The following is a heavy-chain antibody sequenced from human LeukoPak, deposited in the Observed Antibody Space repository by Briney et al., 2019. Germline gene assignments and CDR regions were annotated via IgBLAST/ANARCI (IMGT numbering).Heavy chain of an antibody. CDR3: ASNSVPTATTDN. CDR2: IIPILGIA. Sequence: GSSVKVSCKASGGTFSSYAISWVRQAPGQGLEWMGRIIPILGIANYAQKFQGRVTITADKSTSTAYMELSSLRSEDTAVYYCASNSVPTATTDNWGQGTLVTVSS. CDR1: GGTFSSYA. V-gene: IGHV1-69*04. J-gene: IGHJ4*02. D-gene: IGHD4-17*01.